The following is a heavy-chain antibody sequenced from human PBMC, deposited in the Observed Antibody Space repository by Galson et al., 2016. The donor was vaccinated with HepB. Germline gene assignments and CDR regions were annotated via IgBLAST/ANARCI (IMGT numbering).Heavy chain of an antibody. CDR2: TSHSGST. CDR1: GGSFSGSY. D-gene: IGHD6-6*01. V-gene: IGHV4-34*01. CDR3: ARSPKGRGIASRPATRSYYFDY. J-gene: IGHJ4*02. Sequence: SETLSLTCGVYGGSFSGSYWSWIRQPPGKGLEWIGETSHSGSTYYSPSLKSRVTISVDTSKNQFSLRLTSVTAADTAVYYWARSPKGRGIASRPATRSYYFDYWGQGTLVTVSS.